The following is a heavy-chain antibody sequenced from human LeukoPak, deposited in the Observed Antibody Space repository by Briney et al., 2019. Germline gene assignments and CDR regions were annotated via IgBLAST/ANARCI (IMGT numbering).Heavy chain of an antibody. J-gene: IGHJ5*02. V-gene: IGHV5-51*01. CDR3: ARTTMVRGVITWFGP. D-gene: IGHD3-10*01. Sequence: GESLKISCKGSGYSFTSYWIGWVRQMPGRGLEWMGIIYPGDSDTRYSPSFQGQVTISADKSISTAYLQWSSLKASDTAMYYCARTTMVRGVITWFGPWGQGTLVTVSS. CDR1: GYSFTSYW. CDR2: IYPGDSDT.